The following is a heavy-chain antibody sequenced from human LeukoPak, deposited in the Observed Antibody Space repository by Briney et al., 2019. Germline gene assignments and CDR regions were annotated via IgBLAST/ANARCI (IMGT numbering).Heavy chain of an antibody. CDR3: ARRGLDY. V-gene: IGHV1-18*01. Sequence: ASVKVSCKASGYTFTSYGISWARQAPGQGLEWMGWISAYNGDTNYIQKFQGRVTVTTDTSTTTAYMELRSLRSDDTAVYYCARRGLDYWGQGTLVTVSS. D-gene: IGHD3-16*01. J-gene: IGHJ4*02. CDR1: GYTFTSYG. CDR2: ISAYNGDT.